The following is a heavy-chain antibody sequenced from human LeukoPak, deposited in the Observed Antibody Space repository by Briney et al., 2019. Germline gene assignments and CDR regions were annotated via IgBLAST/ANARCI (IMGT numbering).Heavy chain of an antibody. D-gene: IGHD3-3*01. Sequence: GGSLRLSCAASGFTFSSYAMSWVRQAPGKGLEWVSAISGSGGSTYYADSVKGRFTISRDNSKNTLYLQMNSLRAEDTAVYYCAKVYGNTIFGVVKVLYYFDYWGQGTLVTVSS. J-gene: IGHJ4*02. V-gene: IGHV3-23*01. CDR1: GFTFSSYA. CDR2: ISGSGGST. CDR3: AKVYGNTIFGVVKVLYYFDY.